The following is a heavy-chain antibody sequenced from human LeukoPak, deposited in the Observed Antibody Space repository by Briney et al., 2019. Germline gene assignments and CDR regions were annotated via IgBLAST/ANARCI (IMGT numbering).Heavy chain of an antibody. CDR3: ARDFTMIVVVPDY. D-gene: IGHD3-22*01. CDR1: GYTFTGYY. J-gene: IGHJ4*02. Sequence: GASVKVSFKASGYTFTGYYMHWVRQAPGQGLEWMGWINPNSGGTNYAQKFQGRVTMTRDTSISTAYMELSRLRSDDTAVYYCARDFTMIVVVPDYWGQGTLVTVSS. V-gene: IGHV1-2*02. CDR2: INPNSGGT.